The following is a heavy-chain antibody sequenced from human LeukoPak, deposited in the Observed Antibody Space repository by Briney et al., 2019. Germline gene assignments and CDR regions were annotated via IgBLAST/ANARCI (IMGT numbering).Heavy chain of an antibody. Sequence: GGSLRLSCEVSGFTFTDYWMNWVRQAPGKGPEWVASIRQDGSEKTYVDSVKGRFTISRDNTKNSLSLQLNGLRAEDTAVYYYARDGTAAGLYFDLWGQGTLVTVSS. D-gene: IGHD6-13*01. V-gene: IGHV3-7*01. CDR1: GFTFTDYW. CDR3: ARDGTAAGLYFDL. CDR2: IRQDGSEK. J-gene: IGHJ4*01.